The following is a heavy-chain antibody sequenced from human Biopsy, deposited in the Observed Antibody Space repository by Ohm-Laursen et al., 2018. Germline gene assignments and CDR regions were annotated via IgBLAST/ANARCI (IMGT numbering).Heavy chain of an antibody. D-gene: IGHD6-19*01. Sequence: SETLSLTCTVSGDSLTSGPENWSWIRQSPGQGLEYIGFIYSGGNTNYNPSLKNRVTMSVDTSKNQFYLKRYSVTAADTAVYYCARGRRTSGWPYFDNWGQGALVIVSP. J-gene: IGHJ4*02. CDR1: GDSLTSGPEN. CDR2: IYSGGNT. CDR3: ARGRRTSGWPYFDN. V-gene: IGHV4-61*01.